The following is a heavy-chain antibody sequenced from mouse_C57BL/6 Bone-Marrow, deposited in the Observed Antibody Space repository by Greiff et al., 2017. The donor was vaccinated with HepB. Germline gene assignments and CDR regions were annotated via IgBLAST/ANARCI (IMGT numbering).Heavy chain of an antibody. CDR3: ARRPYYYGSRGAWFAY. CDR2: ISSGGSYT. Sequence: EVKLVESGGDLVKPGGSLKLSCAASGFTFSSYGMSWVRQTPDKRLEWVATISSGGSYTYYPDSVKGRFTISRDNAKNTLYLQMSSLKSEDTAMYYCARRPYYYGSRGAWFAYWGQGTLVTVSA. D-gene: IGHD1-1*01. V-gene: IGHV5-6*02. CDR1: GFTFSSYG. J-gene: IGHJ3*01.